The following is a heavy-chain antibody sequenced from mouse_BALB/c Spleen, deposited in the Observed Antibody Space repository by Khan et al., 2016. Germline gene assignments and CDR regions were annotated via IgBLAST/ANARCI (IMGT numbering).Heavy chain of an antibody. Sequence: QVQLQQPGAELVKPGASVKLSCQASGYTFTSYWMHWVKQRPGQGLEWIGEIDPSDSYTNYNQTFTGKATLTVDKSSSTAYMQPSSLTSEDSAVYDCARSVYYRYAWFAYWGQGTLVTVSA. CDR2: IDPSDSYT. CDR1: GYTFTSYW. D-gene: IGHD2-14*01. CDR3: ARSVYYRYAWFAY. J-gene: IGHJ3*01. V-gene: IGHV1-69*02.